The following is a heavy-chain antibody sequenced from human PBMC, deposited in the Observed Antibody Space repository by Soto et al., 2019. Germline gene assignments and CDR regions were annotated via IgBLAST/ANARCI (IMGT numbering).Heavy chain of an antibody. Sequence: QVPLVQPGAGLRKPGSSVTVSCKASGGTFSSYAIHWVRQALGQGLEWMGGIIPMYGPAKYAQRFQGRVTITADESTTTVYMELTSLTSQDTAVYYCARVTSMVRGVIDNWFDPWGHGTLVTVSS. V-gene: IGHV1-69*01. J-gene: IGHJ5*02. CDR2: IIPMYGPA. CDR1: GGTFSSYA. D-gene: IGHD3-10*01. CDR3: ARVTSMVRGVIDNWFDP.